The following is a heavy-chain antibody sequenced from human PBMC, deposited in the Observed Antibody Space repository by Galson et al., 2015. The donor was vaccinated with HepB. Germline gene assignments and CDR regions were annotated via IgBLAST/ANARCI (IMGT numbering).Heavy chain of an antibody. CDR2: INAGNVNT. J-gene: IGHJ4*02. CDR3: ARELLAAAGTKGANYYFDY. D-gene: IGHD6-13*01. CDR1: GYTFTNYA. Sequence: SVKVSCKASGYTFTNYAMHWVRQAPGQRLEWMGWINAGNVNTKYSQKFQGRVTITRDTSASTAYMELSSLRSEDTAVYYCARELLAAAGTKGANYYFDYWGQGTLVTVSS. V-gene: IGHV1-3*01.